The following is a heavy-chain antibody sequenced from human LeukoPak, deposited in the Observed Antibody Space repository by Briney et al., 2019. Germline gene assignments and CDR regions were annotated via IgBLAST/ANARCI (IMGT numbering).Heavy chain of an antibody. Sequence: GGSLRLSCVASAFSDKSNYMSWVRQAPGKGLEWVSVSYSGGSTYYEDSVKGRFAVSSDVSKNTLYLQMNNLRGEDTAVYYCASRHCSGENCYAGPLDFWGQGIQVTVSS. V-gene: IGHV3-53*01. D-gene: IGHD2-8*02. J-gene: IGHJ4*02. CDR3: ASRHCSGENCYAGPLDF. CDR1: AFSDKSNY. CDR2: SYSGGST.